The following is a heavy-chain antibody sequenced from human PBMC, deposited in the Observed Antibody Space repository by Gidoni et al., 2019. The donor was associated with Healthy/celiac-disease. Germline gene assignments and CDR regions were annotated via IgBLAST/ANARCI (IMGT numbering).Heavy chain of an antibody. CDR2: INHRGST. D-gene: IGHD3-16*02. J-gene: IGHJ4*02. V-gene: IGHV4-34*01. CDR3: ARDRLHYDYVWGSYRTKFDY. Sequence: QVQLQQWGAGLLKPSDTLSLNCAVYGGFFSGYYWSWIRQPPGKGLEWIGEINHRGSTNYNPSLKSRVTISVDTSKNQFSLKLSSVTAADTAVYYCARDRLHYDYVWGSYRTKFDYWGQGTLVTVSS. CDR1: GGFFSGYY.